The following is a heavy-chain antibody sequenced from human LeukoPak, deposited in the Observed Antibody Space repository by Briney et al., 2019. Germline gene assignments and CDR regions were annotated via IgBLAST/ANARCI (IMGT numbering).Heavy chain of an antibody. CDR3: ASTLVVVPAAMTSPPYYMDV. Sequence: SETLSLTCTVSGYSISSGYYWGWIRQPPGKGLEWIGSIYHSGSTYYNPSLKSRVTISVDTSKNQFSLKLSSVTAADTAVYYCASTLVVVPAAMTSPPYYMDVWGKGTTVTVSS. V-gene: IGHV4-38-2*02. CDR1: GYSISSGYY. D-gene: IGHD2-2*01. CDR2: IYHSGST. J-gene: IGHJ6*03.